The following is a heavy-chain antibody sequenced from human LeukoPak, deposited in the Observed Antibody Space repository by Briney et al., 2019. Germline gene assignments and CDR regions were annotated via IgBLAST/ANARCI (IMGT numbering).Heavy chain of an antibody. CDR2: IKSKTSGGTT. J-gene: IGHJ4*02. D-gene: IGHD6-13*01. V-gene: IGHV3-15*05. Sequence: PGGSLRLSCAASRFTFSNAWMSWVRQAPGKGLEWVGRIKSKTSGGTTDYAAPVKGRFAISRDNSKNTLYLQMSSLRAEDTAVYYCVKSGVAAIGSSWFDYWGQGTLVTVSS. CDR3: VKSGVAAIGSSWFDY. CDR1: RFTFSNAW.